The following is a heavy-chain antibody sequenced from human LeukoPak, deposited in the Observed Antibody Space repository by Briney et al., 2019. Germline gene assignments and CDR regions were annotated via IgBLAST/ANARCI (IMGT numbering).Heavy chain of an antibody. CDR1: GGSFEHYY. D-gene: IGHD5-18*01. V-gene: IGHV4-59*01. CDR2: VYYSGST. Sequence: SVTLSLTCTVSGGSFEHYYWSWIRQPPGKGLEWIGYVYYSGSTDYNPSLKSRLTISVDTSKNQFSLKLSSVTAADTAIYYCASHRRSHGAEYWGQGTLVTVSS. J-gene: IGHJ4*02. CDR3: ASHRRSHGAEY.